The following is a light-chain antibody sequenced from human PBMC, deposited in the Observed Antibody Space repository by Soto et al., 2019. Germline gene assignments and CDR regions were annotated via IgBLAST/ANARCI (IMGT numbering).Light chain of an antibody. J-gene: IGKJ1*01. CDR2: GAS. CDR3: QQYNNWPLT. Sequence: EIVFTQSPGTLSLSPCERATLSCRASHSVSRTYLAWYQQKPGQAPRLLIYGASTRATGIPARFSGSGSGTEFTLTISSLQSEDFAVYYCQQYNNWPLTFGQGTKVDIK. CDR1: HSVSRTY. V-gene: IGKV3-15*01.